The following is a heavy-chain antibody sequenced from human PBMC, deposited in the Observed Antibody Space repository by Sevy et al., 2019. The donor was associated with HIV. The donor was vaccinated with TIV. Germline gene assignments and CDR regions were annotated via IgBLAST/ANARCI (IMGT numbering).Heavy chain of an antibody. CDR2: INHSGST. J-gene: IGHJ6*02. V-gene: IGHV4-34*01. D-gene: IGHD3-3*01. Sequence: SETLSLTCAVYGGSFSGYYWSWIRQPPGKGLEWIEEINHSGSTNYNPSLKSRVTISVDTSKNQFSLKLSSVTAADTAVYYCARGAALGFLEWLPPYYYYGMDVWGQGTTVTVSS. CDR1: GGSFSGYY. CDR3: ARGAALGFLEWLPPYYYYGMDV.